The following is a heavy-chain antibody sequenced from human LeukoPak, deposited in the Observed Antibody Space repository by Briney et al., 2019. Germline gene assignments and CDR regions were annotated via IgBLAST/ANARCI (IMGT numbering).Heavy chain of an antibody. CDR1: GSTFSSYA. D-gene: IGHD3-22*01. V-gene: IGHV3-30-3*01. Sequence: GRSLRLSCAASGSTFSSYAMHWVRQAPGKGLEWVAVISYDGSNKYYADSVKGRFTISRDNSKNTLYLQMNSLRAEDTAVYYCARSYDSSGYEARLGYYYYGMDVWGQGTTVTVSS. J-gene: IGHJ6*02. CDR2: ISYDGSNK. CDR3: ARSYDSSGYEARLGYYYYGMDV.